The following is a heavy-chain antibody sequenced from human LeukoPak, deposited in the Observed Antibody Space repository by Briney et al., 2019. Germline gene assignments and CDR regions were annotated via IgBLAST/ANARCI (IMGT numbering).Heavy chain of an antibody. V-gene: IGHV5-51*01. CDR2: IYPADSDS. D-gene: IGHD1-1*01. J-gene: IGHJ3*02. CDR3: ARHTGSTGAFDI. CDR1: GYSFTGYW. Sequence: GESLKISCKGSGYSFTGYWIGWGRQMPGKGREWMGVIYPADSDSRYSPSFQGQVTISADKSINTAYLQWSSLKASDTAMYYCARHTGSTGAFDIWGQGTMVTVSS.